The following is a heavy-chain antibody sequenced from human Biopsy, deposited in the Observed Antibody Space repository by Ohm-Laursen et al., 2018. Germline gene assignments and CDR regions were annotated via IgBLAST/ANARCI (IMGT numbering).Heavy chain of an antibody. CDR3: TRATNSTGWPYYYFYSMDV. J-gene: IGHJ6*02. Sequence: TLSLTCTVSGGSISSDWWSWIRQTPGKGLEWIGYVYYSGTTTYNPSLRSRVTISVDTSMNQISLRLQSVTAADTAIYYCTRATNSTGWPYYYFYSMDVWGQGTTVTVSS. V-gene: IGHV4-59*01. D-gene: IGHD2/OR15-2a*01. CDR1: GGSISSDW. CDR2: VYYSGTT.